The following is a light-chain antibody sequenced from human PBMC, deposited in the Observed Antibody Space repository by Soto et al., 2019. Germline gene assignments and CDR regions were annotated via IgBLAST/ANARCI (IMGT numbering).Light chain of an antibody. CDR3: SSYTSSGPR. CDR1: SSDVGDYNY. J-gene: IGLJ3*02. V-gene: IGLV2-14*01. CDR2: DVS. Sequence: SVLTQPASVSGSPGQSITISCTGTSSDVGDYNYVSWYQQHPGKAPKLMIYDVSNRPSGVSNRFSGSKSGNTASLTISGLQAEDEADYYCSSYTSSGPRFGGGTKLTVL.